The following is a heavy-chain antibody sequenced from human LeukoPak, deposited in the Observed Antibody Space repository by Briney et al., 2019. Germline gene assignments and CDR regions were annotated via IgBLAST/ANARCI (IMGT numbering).Heavy chain of an antibody. D-gene: IGHD3-9*01. V-gene: IGHV1-69*13. J-gene: IGHJ6*04. CDR1: GGTFSSYA. CDR2: IIPIFGTA. CDR3: ARGLFYDILTGAYYYGMDV. Sequence: ASVKVSCKASGGTFSSYAISWVRQAPGQGLEWMGGIIPIFGTANYAQKFQGRVTITADESTSTAYMELSSLRSEDTAVYYCARGLFYDILTGAYYYGMDVWGKGTTVTVSS.